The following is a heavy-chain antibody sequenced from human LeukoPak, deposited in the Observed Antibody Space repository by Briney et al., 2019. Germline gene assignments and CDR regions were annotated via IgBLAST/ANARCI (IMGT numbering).Heavy chain of an antibody. D-gene: IGHD4-11*01. J-gene: IGHJ3*02. Sequence: SETLSLTCTVSGGSISSYYWSWIRQPAGKGLEWIGRIYTSGSTNYNPSLKSRVTMSVDTSKNQFSLKLSSVTAADTAVYYCARHRTITTSPAFDIWGQGTMVTVSS. CDR1: GGSISSYY. CDR2: IYTSGST. CDR3: ARHRTITTSPAFDI. V-gene: IGHV4-4*07.